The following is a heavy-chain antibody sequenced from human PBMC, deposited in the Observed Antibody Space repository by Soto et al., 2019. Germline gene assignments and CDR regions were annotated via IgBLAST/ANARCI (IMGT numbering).Heavy chain of an antibody. CDR2: MYFNEST. J-gene: IGHJ3*02. V-gene: IGHV4-59*01. Sequence: SETLSLTCTVSGGSISSYFLNWIRQAPGKGLEWIGYMYFNESTNYNPSLKSRVTISLDTSKSLFPLKLNSVTAADTAVYYCARDHKEAFDIWGQGTLVTVSS. CDR1: GGSISSYF. CDR3: ARDHKEAFDI.